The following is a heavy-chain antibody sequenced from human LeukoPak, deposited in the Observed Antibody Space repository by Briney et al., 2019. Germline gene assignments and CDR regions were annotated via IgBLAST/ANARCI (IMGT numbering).Heavy chain of an antibody. Sequence: GGSLRLSCAASGFTFSSYGMHWVRQAPGKGLEWVAVIWYDGSNKYYADSVKGRFTISRDNSKNTLYLQMNSLRAEDTAVYYCAKRAYSYGETFDYWGQGTLVTVSS. CDR1: GFTFSSYG. D-gene: IGHD5-18*01. V-gene: IGHV3-30*02. CDR2: IWYDGSNK. J-gene: IGHJ4*02. CDR3: AKRAYSYGETFDY.